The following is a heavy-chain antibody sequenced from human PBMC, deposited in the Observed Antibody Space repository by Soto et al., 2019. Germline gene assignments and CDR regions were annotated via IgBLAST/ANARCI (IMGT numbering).Heavy chain of an antibody. J-gene: IGHJ6*02. CDR3: ATQLRRYYYGMDV. V-gene: IGHV3-7*02. CDR2: IKQDGSEK. CDR1: GFTFSSYW. D-gene: IGHD2-2*01. Sequence: LRLSCAASGFTFSSYWMSWVRQAPGKGLEWVANIKQDGSEKYYVDSVKGRFTISRDNAKNSLYLQMNSLRAEDTAVYYCATQLRRYYYGMDVWGQGTTVTV.